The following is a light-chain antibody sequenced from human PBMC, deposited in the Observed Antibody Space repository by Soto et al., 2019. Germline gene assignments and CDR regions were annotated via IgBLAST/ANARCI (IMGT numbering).Light chain of an antibody. CDR1: QSVSSSY. Sequence: EIVLPQSPGTLSLSPGARATLSCRASQSVSSSYLAWYQQKPGQAPRLLIYGASSRATGIPDRFSGSGSGTDFTLTISRLEPEDFAMYYCQHYGGSPGTFGQGTKVDI. CDR2: GAS. V-gene: IGKV3-20*01. CDR3: QHYGGSPGT. J-gene: IGKJ1*01.